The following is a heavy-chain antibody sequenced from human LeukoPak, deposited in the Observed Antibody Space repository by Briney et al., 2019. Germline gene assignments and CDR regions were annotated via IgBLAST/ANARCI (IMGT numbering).Heavy chain of an antibody. D-gene: IGHD1-26*01. Sequence: SETLSLTCTVSGGSISSYYWSWIRQPPGKGLEWIGYIYTSGSTNYNPSLKSRVTISVDTSKNQFPLKLSSVTAADTAVYYCARTDSGSIYFDYWGQGTLVTVSS. CDR2: IYTSGST. CDR3: ARTDSGSIYFDY. V-gene: IGHV4-4*09. CDR1: GGSISSYY. J-gene: IGHJ4*02.